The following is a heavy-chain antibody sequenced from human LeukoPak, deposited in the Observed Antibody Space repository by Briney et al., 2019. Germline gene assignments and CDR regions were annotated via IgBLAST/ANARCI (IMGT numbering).Heavy chain of an antibody. J-gene: IGHJ4*02. CDR2: IIPIFGTA. CDR1: GGTFSSYA. CDR3: ARGNSHRVAQYYFDY. V-gene: IGHV1-69*06. D-gene: IGHD5-12*01. Sequence: ASVKVSCKASGGTFSSYAISWVRQAPGQGLEWMGGIIPIFGTANYAQKFQGRVTITADKSTSTAYMELSSLRSEDTAVYYCARGNSHRVAQYYFDYWGQGTLVTVSS.